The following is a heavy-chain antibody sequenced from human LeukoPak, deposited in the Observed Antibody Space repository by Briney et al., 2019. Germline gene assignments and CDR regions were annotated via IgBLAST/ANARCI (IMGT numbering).Heavy chain of an antibody. CDR2: ISGDGGSL. CDR3: AKGGGISGYSYQNDY. J-gene: IGHJ4*02. D-gene: IGHD3-22*01. V-gene: IGHV3-43*02. Sequence: GGSLRLSCAASGFTFDDYAMHWVRQAPGKGLEWVSFISGDGGSLYYADSVKGRFTISRDNSKNSLFLQMNGLRTEDTALYYCAKGGGISGYSYQNDYWGQGTLVTVSS. CDR1: GFTFDDYA.